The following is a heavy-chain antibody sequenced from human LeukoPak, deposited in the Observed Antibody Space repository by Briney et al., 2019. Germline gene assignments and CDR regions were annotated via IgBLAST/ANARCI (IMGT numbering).Heavy chain of an antibody. CDR1: GGSFSGYY. J-gene: IGHJ4*02. V-gene: IGHV4-34*01. Sequence: PSETLSLTCAVYGGSFSGYYWSWIRQPPGKGLEWIGEINHSGSTNYNPSLKSRVTISVDTSKNQFSLKLSSVTAADTAVYYCAREGGIAADNYFDYWGQGTLVTVSS. D-gene: IGHD6-13*01. CDR2: INHSGST. CDR3: AREGGIAADNYFDY.